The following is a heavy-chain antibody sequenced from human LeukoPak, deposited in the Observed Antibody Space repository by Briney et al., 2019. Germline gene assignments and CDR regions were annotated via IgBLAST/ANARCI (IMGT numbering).Heavy chain of an antibody. CDR1: GYTLTSYG. CDR2: ISAYNGNT. Sequence: ASVKVSCKASGYTLTSYGISWVRQAPGQGLEGMGWISAYNGNTNYAQKLQGRVTMNTDTSTSTAYMELRSLRSDDTAVYYCARPSRYCSSTSCYTLDYWGQGTLVTVSS. CDR3: ARPSRYCSSTSCYTLDY. V-gene: IGHV1-18*01. D-gene: IGHD2-2*02. J-gene: IGHJ4*02.